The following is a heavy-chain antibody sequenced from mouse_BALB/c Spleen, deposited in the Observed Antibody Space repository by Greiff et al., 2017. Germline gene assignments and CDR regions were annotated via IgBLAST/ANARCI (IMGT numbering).Heavy chain of an antibody. CDR2: ISYSGST. CDR1: GYSITSDYA. V-gene: IGHV3-2*02. Sequence: EVKLMESGPGLVKPSQSLSLTCTVTGYSITSDYAWNWIRQFPGNKLEWMGYISYSGSTSYNPSLKSRISITRDTSKNQFFLQLNSVTTEDTATYYCARELGYFDYWGQGTTLTVSS. D-gene: IGHD4-1*01. J-gene: IGHJ2*01. CDR3: ARELGYFDY.